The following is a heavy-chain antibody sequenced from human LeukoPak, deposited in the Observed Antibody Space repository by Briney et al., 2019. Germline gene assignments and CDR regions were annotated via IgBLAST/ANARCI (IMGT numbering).Heavy chain of an antibody. J-gene: IGHJ2*01. Sequence: GESLKISCRGSGYSFPIYWIAWVRQMPGKGLEWMGIIYPGDSDTRYSPSFQGQVTISADKSTNTAFLQWDSLKASDTAIYYCAKSLQGGGYWYFDLWGRGTLVTVSS. D-gene: IGHD4-23*01. CDR2: IYPGDSDT. CDR1: GYSFPIYW. CDR3: AKSLQGGGYWYFDL. V-gene: IGHV5-51*01.